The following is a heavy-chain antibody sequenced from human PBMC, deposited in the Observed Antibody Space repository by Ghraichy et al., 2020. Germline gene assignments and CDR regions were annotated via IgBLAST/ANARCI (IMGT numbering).Heavy chain of an antibody. J-gene: IGHJ4*02. Sequence: GESLNISCAASGFTFSDHFMDWVRQAPGQGLEWVGRVRKKINSYTTEYAASVKGRFTISRDDSKNSLYLQMNSLKTEDTAVYYCARRGSSGNYVPFDYWGQGPLVTVSS. CDR3: ARRGSSGNYVPFDY. V-gene: IGHV3-72*01. CDR1: GFTFSDHF. D-gene: IGHD3-10*01. CDR2: VRKKINSYTT.